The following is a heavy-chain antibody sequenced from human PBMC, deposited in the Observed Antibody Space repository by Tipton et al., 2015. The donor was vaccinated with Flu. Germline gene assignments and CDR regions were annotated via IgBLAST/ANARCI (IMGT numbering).Heavy chain of an antibody. CDR2: ISHSGRT. V-gene: IGHV4-38-2*01. J-gene: IGHJ4*02. CDR3: ARSTYHYGSGSSDY. Sequence: TLSLTCAVSGASISRYYWGWIRQPPGKGLEWIGCISHSGRTYYNPSLKSRVTISVDTAKNQFSQRLSSVTAADTAVYYCARSTYHYGSGSSDYWGQGTLVTVSS. CDR1: GASISRYY. D-gene: IGHD3-10*01.